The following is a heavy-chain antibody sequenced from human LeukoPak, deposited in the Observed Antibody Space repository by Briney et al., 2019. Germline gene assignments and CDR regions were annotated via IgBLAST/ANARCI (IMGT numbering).Heavy chain of an antibody. D-gene: IGHD1-26*01. J-gene: IGHJ4*02. CDR3: ARAHSGSYSDVYYFDY. CDR2: IYHSGST. V-gene: IGHV4-30-2*01. CDR1: GGSISSGGYS. Sequence: SEALSLTCAVSGGSISSGGYSWSWIRQPPGKGLEWIGYIYHSGSTYYNPSLKSRVTISVDRSKNQFSLKLSSVTAADTAVYYCARAHSGSYSDVYYFDYWGQGTLVTVSS.